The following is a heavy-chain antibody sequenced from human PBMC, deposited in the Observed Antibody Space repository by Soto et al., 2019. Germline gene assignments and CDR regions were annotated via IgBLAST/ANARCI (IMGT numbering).Heavy chain of an antibody. V-gene: IGHV3-30-3*01. CDR2: ISYDGSNK. CDR3: AREFDSRGNDGMDV. Sequence: QVQLVESGGGVVQPGRSLRLSCAASGFTFSSYAMHWVRQAPGKGLEWVAVISYDGSNKYYADSVKGRFTISRDNSKNTLYLQINSLRAEDTAVYYCAREFDSRGNDGMDVWGQGPTVPVSS. D-gene: IGHD3-22*01. CDR1: GFTFSSYA. J-gene: IGHJ6*02.